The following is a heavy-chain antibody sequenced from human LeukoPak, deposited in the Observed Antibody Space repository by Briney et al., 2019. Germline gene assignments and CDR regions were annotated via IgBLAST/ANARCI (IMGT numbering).Heavy chain of an antibody. CDR1: GGTFSSYA. D-gene: IGHD4-23*01. CDR2: IIPIFGIT. J-gene: IGHJ3*02. V-gene: IGHV1-69*04. CDR3: ARAYDYGGNNDAFDI. Sequence: SVKVSCKASGGTFSSYAISWVRQHPAQGLEWMGRIIPIFGITNYAQKFQGRLTITADKSTTTAYMELSSLRSEDTAVYYCARAYDYGGNNDAFDIWGQGTMVTVSS.